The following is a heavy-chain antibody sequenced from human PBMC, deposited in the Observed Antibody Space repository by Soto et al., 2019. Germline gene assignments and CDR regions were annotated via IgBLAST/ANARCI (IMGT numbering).Heavy chain of an antibody. D-gene: IGHD5-12*01. J-gene: IGHJ4*02. CDR3: ARGEYSGYDYSDYFDY. Sequence: QVQLQQWGAGLLKPSETLSLTCAVYGGSFSGYYWSWIRQPPGKGLEWIGEINHSGSTNYNPSLKSRVTISVDTYKNQFSLKLSSVTAADTAVYYCARGEYSGYDYSDYFDYWGQGTLVTVSS. CDR1: GGSFSGYY. V-gene: IGHV4-34*01. CDR2: INHSGST.